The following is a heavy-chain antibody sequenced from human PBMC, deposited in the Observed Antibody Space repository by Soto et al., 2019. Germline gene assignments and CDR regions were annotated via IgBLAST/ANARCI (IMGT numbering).Heavy chain of an antibody. V-gene: IGHV1-18*01. CDR2: ISAYNGNT. CDR1: GYTFTSYG. CDR3: ARVLPQYYDFWSGYSHYYYMDV. Sequence: QVQLVQSGAEVKKPGASVKVSCKASGYTFTSYGISWVRQAPGQGLEWMGWISAYNGNTNYAQKLQGRVTMTTDTSTSTAYMELRSLRSDDTAVYYCARVLPQYYDFWSGYSHYYYMDVWGKGTTVTVSS. J-gene: IGHJ6*03. D-gene: IGHD3-3*01.